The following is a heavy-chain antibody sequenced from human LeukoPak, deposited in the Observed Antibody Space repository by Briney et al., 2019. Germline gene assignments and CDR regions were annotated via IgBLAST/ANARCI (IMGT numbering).Heavy chain of an antibody. CDR1: GFTFSSYW. V-gene: IGHV3-7*01. CDR3: ARAHHITMVRGVINWFDP. CDR2: IKQDGSEK. Sequence: GGSLRLSCAASGFTFSSYWMSWVRQAPGKGLEWVASIKQDGSEKYYVDSVKGRFTISRDNAKNSLYLQMNSLRAEDTAVYYCARAHHITMVRGVINWFDPWGQGTLVTVSS. J-gene: IGHJ5*02. D-gene: IGHD3-10*01.